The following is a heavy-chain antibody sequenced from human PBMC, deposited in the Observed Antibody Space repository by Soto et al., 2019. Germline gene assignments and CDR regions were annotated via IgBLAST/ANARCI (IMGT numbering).Heavy chain of an antibody. V-gene: IGHV3-23*01. J-gene: IGHJ4*02. D-gene: IGHD6-25*01. CDR1: GCTFSSYA. Sequence: EVQLLESGGGLVQPGRSLRLSCAASGCTFSSYAMSWVRQAPRKGLEWVSAISGSGGTTYYAASVKGRFTISRDNSKNTLFLQMNSLRAEDTAVYYCAKFFVETGGSSGWPWTFHYWGQGTLVTVSS. CDR3: AKFFVETGGSSGWPWTFHY. CDR2: ISGSGGTT.